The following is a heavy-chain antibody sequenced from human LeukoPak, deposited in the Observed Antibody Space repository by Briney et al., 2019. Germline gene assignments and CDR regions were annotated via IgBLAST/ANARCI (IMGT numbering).Heavy chain of an antibody. J-gene: IGHJ5*02. CDR3: ARTAVAGNGWFDP. Sequence: VASVKVSCKASGGTFSSYAISWVRQAPGQGLEWMEGIIPIFGTANYAQKFQGRVTITADESTSTAYMELSSLRSEDTAVYYCARTAVAGNGWFDPWGQGTLVTVSS. V-gene: IGHV1-69*13. CDR1: GGTFSSYA. D-gene: IGHD6-19*01. CDR2: IIPIFGTA.